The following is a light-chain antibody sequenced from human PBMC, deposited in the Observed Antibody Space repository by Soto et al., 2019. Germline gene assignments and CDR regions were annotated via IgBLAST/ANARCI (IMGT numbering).Light chain of an antibody. J-gene: IGLJ2*01. CDR3: QAWDSSTVV. CDR1: KLGNKY. V-gene: IGLV3-1*01. Sequence: SYELTQPPSVSVSPGQTARITCSGDKLGNKYASWYQQRPGQSPVLVIYQDNKRPSGIPERFSGSNSGNTATLTISGTQAMDEAAYYCQAWDSSTVVFGGGTKVTVL. CDR2: QDN.